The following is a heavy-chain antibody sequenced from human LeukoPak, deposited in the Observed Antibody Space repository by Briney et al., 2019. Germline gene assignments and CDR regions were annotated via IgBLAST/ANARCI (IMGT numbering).Heavy chain of an antibody. CDR2: ISYDGSNK. J-gene: IGHJ4*02. CDR3: AKDFTSLGYCSSTSCYGRN. Sequence: PGRSLRLSCAASGFTFSSYGMHWVRQAPGKGLEGVAVISYDGSNKYYADSVKGRFTISRDNSKNTLYLQMNSLRTEDTAVYYCAKDFTSLGYCSSTSCYGRNWGQGTLVTVSS. CDR1: GFTFSSYG. V-gene: IGHV3-30*18. D-gene: IGHD2-2*01.